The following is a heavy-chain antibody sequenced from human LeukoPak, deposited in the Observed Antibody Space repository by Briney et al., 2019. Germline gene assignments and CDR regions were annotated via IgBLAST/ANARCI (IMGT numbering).Heavy chain of an antibody. D-gene: IGHD6-19*01. CDR3: ARDRGDSSGFNFDH. Sequence: PGGSLGLSCAASGFTVRSNCMSWVRQAPGKGLGGVSVIYSGGKTEYADSVKGRLPLSRDNSKNTLYLQMNSLRAEDTAVYYCARDRGDSSGFNFDHWGQGTLVTVSS. CDR1: GFTVRSNC. V-gene: IGHV3-53*01. J-gene: IGHJ4*02. CDR2: IYSGGKT.